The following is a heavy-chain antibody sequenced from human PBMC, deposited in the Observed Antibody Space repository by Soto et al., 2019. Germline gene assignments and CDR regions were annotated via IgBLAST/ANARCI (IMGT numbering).Heavy chain of an antibody. CDR2: IYSGGGT. J-gene: IGHJ6*02. CDR1: GFTVSSNY. Sequence: HPGGSLRLSCAASGFTVSSNYMSWVRQAPGKGLEWVSVIYSGGGTYYADSVKGRFTISRDNSKNTLYLQMNSLRAEDTAVYYCARDRPRLVPGLVDYYYGMDVWGQGTTVTVSS. D-gene: IGHD6-6*01. CDR3: ARDRPRLVPGLVDYYYGMDV. V-gene: IGHV3-53*01.